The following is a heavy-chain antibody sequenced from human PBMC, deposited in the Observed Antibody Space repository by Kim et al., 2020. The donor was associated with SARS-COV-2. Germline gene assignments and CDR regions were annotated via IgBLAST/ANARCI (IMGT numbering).Heavy chain of an antibody. CDR3: AIGSTAVALYFYAMDV. CDR1: GYTFSSYD. V-gene: IGHV1-8*01. CDR2: MSPNSGDT. J-gene: IGHJ6*02. D-gene: IGHD6-19*01. Sequence: ASVKVSCKASGYTFSSYDIYWVRQATGQGLEWMGWMSPNSGDTGSAPKFQGRVTMTRNISISTAYMEVSSLRSEDAAVYYCAIGSTAVALYFYAMDVWGQGTTVTVSS.